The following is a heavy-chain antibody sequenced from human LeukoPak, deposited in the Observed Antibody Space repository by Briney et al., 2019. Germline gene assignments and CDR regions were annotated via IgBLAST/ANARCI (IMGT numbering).Heavy chain of an antibody. D-gene: IGHD1-26*01. Sequence: GGSLRLSCVAPGFTFSTYAMSWVRQTPAKGLEWVSVISGGGDITYYADSVKGRFTISRDNSENTVYLQMNSLRAEDTAVYYCVKEQVVSPPWVSYFDYWAQGTLVTVSS. J-gene: IGHJ4*02. V-gene: IGHV3-23*01. CDR1: GFTFSTYA. CDR3: VKEQVVSPPWVSYFDY. CDR2: ISGGGDIT.